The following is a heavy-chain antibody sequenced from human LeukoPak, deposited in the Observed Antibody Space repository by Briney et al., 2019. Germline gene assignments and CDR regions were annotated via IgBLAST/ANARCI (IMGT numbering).Heavy chain of an antibody. CDR2: FDPEDGET. CDR1: GYTLTELS. CDR3: AIRLPHDYGGNGNAFDI. D-gene: IGHD4-23*01. Sequence: ASVKVSCKVSGYTLTELSMHWVRQAPGKGLEWMGGFDPEDGETIYAQEFQGRVTMTEDTSTDTAYMELSSLRSEDTAVYYCAIRLPHDYGGNGNAFDIWGQGTMVTVSS. J-gene: IGHJ3*02. V-gene: IGHV1-24*01.